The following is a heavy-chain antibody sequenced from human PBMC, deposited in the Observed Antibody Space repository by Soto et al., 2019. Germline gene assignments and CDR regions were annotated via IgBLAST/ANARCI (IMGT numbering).Heavy chain of an antibody. J-gene: IGHJ5*02. Sequence: SVKVPCKAYGYTFTSYDINWVRQATGQGLEWMGWMNPDSGNTGYAQKFQGRVTMTRNTSISTAYMELSSLRSEDTAVYYCARGLLRFPGRFDPWGQGTLVTVSS. CDR1: GYTFTSYD. CDR3: ARGLLRFPGRFDP. CDR2: MNPDSGNT. D-gene: IGHD3-3*01. V-gene: IGHV1-8*01.